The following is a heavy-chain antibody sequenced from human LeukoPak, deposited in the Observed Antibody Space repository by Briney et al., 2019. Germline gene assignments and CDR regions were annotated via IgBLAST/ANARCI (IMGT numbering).Heavy chain of an antibody. CDR1: GYTFTDYY. CDR2: INPNSGGT. Sequence: ASVKVSCKASGYTFTDYYIQWVRQAPGQGLEWMGWINPNSGGTDYAQKFQGRVTMTRDTSISTAYMELSRLSSDDTAVYYCARDSCSSTSCLSIDDYWGQGTLVTVSS. J-gene: IGHJ4*02. D-gene: IGHD2-2*01. V-gene: IGHV1-2*02. CDR3: ARDSCSSTSCLSIDDY.